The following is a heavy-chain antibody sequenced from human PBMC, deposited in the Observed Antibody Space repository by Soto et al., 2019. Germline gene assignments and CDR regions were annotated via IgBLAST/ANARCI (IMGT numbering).Heavy chain of an antibody. Sequence: SETLSLTCTVSGGSVSSGSYYWSWIRQPPGKGLEWIGYLYYTGSTNYNPSLKSRVTISLDTSKTQFSLKLSSVTAADTAVYYCARDVGTYYSDYWGQGTLVTVSS. CDR1: GGSVSSGSYY. CDR3: ARDVGTYYSDY. D-gene: IGHD1-26*01. V-gene: IGHV4-61*01. J-gene: IGHJ4*02. CDR2: LYYTGST.